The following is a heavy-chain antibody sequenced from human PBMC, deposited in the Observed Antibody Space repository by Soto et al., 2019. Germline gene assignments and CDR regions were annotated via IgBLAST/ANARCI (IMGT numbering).Heavy chain of an antibody. Sequence: QVQLVESGGGVVQPRRSLRLSCAASGFTFSSYAMHWVRQAPGKGLEWVAVISYDGSNKYYADSVKGRFTISRDNSKNTLYLQMNSLRAEDTAVYYCAREGGGYCSGGSCYDYYYGMDVWGQGTTVTVSS. CDR3: AREGGGYCSGGSCYDYYYGMDV. CDR2: ISYDGSNK. D-gene: IGHD2-15*01. CDR1: GFTFSSYA. J-gene: IGHJ6*02. V-gene: IGHV3-30-3*01.